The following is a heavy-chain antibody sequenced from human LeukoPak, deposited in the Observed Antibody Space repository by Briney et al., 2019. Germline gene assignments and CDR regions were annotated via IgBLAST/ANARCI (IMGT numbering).Heavy chain of an antibody. CDR3: ARHCSSTSCYMGMDV. CDR1: GGSISSYY. D-gene: IGHD2-2*02. Sequence: SETLSLTCTVSGGSISSYYWSWIRQPAGKGLEWIGRIYTSGSTNYNPSLKSRVTMSVDTSKNQFSLKLSSVTAADTAVYYCARHCSSTSCYMGMDVWGKGTTVTVSS. V-gene: IGHV4-4*07. J-gene: IGHJ6*03. CDR2: IYTSGST.